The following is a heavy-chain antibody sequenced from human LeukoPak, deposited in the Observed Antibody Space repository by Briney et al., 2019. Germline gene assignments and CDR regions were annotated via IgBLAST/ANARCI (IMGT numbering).Heavy chain of an antibody. CDR1: GYTFTDYY. Sequence: ASVKVYCTASGYTFTDYYMHWVRQAPGQGLEWMGRINPDRGGTNYAQKFQGRVTMTRDKSISTAYMELTSLRSDDTAVYYCARGPYDYVWGNYRYTGDAFDIWGHGTVVTVSS. D-gene: IGHD3-16*02. CDR3: ARGPYDYVWGNYRYTGDAFDI. J-gene: IGHJ3*02. V-gene: IGHV1-2*06. CDR2: INPDRGGT.